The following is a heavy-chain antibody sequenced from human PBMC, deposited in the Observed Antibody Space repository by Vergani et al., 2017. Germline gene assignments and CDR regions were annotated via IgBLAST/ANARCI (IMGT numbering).Heavy chain of an antibody. CDR2: ISSNGGST. D-gene: IGHD3-22*01. V-gene: IGHV3-64*04. CDR1: GFTFSSYA. Sequence: VQLVESGGGLVQPGGSLRLSCAASGFTFSSYAMHWVRQAPGKGLEYVSAISSNGGSTYYADSVKGRFTISRDNSKNTLYLQMNSLRAEDTAVYYCARVSDSSGYYGLFYWGQGTLVIVSS. J-gene: IGHJ4*02. CDR3: ARVSDSSGYYGLFY.